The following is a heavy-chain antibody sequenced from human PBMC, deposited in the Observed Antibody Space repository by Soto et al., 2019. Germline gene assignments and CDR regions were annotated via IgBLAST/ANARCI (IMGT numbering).Heavy chain of an antibody. CDR1: GGSFSGYY. V-gene: IGHV4-34*01. CDR3: AMPGIAAAGGSYYFDY. J-gene: IGHJ4*02. Sequence: PSETLSLTCAVYGGSFSGYYWSWIRQPPGKGLEWIGEINHSGSTNYNPSLKSRVTISVDTSKNQFSLKLSSVTAADTAVYYCAMPGIAAAGGSYYFDYWGQGTLVTVSS. CDR2: INHSGST. D-gene: IGHD6-13*01.